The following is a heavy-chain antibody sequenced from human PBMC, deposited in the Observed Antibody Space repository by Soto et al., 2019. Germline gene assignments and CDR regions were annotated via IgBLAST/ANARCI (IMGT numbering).Heavy chain of an antibody. CDR1: GASISSSNW. Sequence: ETLSPTGSVSGASISSSNWWSWVRQPPGKGLEWIVEIYHSGSTNYNPSLKIRVTISVDKSKNQFSLKLSSVTAADTAVYYCARVCYSSGWYSWFDPWGQGTLVTVSS. D-gene: IGHD6-19*01. CDR3: ARVCYSSGWYSWFDP. J-gene: IGHJ5*02. CDR2: IYHSGST. V-gene: IGHV4-4*02.